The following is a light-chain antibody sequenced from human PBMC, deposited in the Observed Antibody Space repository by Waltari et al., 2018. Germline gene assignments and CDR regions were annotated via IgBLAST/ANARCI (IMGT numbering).Light chain of an antibody. V-gene: IGLV3-1*01. CDR2: QDN. CDR3: SYYPDTHTPVV. CDR1: NLGDKF. Sequence: FALSQPPSVSVSPGQTASITCSADNLGDKFASWYQQKPGQSPLLVIYQDNKRPSGIPERFSGSNSGNTATLTISGPQADDEADYFCSYYPDTHTPVVFGGGTKLTV. J-gene: IGLJ2*01.